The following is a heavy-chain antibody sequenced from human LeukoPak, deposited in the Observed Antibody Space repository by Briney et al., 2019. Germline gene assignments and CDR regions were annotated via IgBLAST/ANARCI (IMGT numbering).Heavy chain of an antibody. CDR2: IYYHENT. Sequence: SETLSLTCTVSGGSISSSTDYWGWIRQAPGKGLEWIGSIYYHENTYYNSSLKSRVTISVDTSKNQFSLKLNSVTAANTAVYFCARRAYSTAYWKHFDSWGQGTLVTVSS. D-gene: IGHD1-1*01. CDR3: ARRAYSTAYWKHFDS. V-gene: IGHV4-39*01. CDR1: GGSISSSTDY. J-gene: IGHJ4*02.